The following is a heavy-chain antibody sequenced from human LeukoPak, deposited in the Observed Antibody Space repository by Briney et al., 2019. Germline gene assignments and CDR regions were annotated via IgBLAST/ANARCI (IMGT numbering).Heavy chain of an antibody. CDR1: GFTFSCYA. D-gene: IGHD6-19*01. CDR2: ISGSGGST. CDR3: AKDSPRTVAGTFDY. Sequence: PGGSLRLSCAASGFTFSCYATSWVRQAPGKGLEWVSAISGSGGSTYYADSVKGRFTISRDNSKNTLYLQMNSLRAEDTAVYYCAKDSPRTVAGTFDYWGQGTLVTVSS. V-gene: IGHV3-23*01. J-gene: IGHJ4*02.